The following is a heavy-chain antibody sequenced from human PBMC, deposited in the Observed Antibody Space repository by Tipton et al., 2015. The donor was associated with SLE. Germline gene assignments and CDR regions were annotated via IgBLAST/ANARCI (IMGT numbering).Heavy chain of an antibody. CDR3: ARGGGSYYDY. D-gene: IGHD1-26*01. V-gene: IGHV4-61*02. CDR1: GGSISSSTFY. Sequence: TLSLTCTVSGGSISSSTFYWGWIRQPLGKGLEWIGRVYSSGSTIYNPSIKSRITRSLDTSKNQFSLRVNSVTAADTAVYYCARGGGSYYDYWGQGTLVTVST. J-gene: IGHJ4*02. CDR2: VYSSGST.